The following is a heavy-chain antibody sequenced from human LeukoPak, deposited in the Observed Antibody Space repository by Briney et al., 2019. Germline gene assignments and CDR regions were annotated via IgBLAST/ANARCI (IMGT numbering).Heavy chain of an antibody. CDR1: GYTFTSYY. CDR3: ARVRSRVRGAFDI. J-gene: IGHJ3*02. V-gene: IGHV1-46*01. Sequence: EASVKVSCKASGYTFTSYYMHWVRQAPGQGLEWMGIINPSSGSTSYAQKFQGRVTMTRDTSTSTVYMELSSLRSEDTAVYYCARVRSRVRGAFDIWGQGTMVTVSS. CDR2: INPSSGST. D-gene: IGHD3-10*01.